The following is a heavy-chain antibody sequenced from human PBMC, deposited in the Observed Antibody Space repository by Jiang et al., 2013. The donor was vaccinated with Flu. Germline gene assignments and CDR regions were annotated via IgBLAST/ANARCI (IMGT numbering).Heavy chain of an antibody. J-gene: IGHJ6*02. CDR2: IDWDDDK. CDR1: GFSLSTSGMC. Sequence: KPTQTLTLTCTFSGFSLSTSGMCVSWIRQPPGKALEWLARIDWDDDKYYSTSLKTRLTISKDTSKNQVVLTMTNMDPVDTATYYCARGGLRSIGYYGMDVWGQGTTVTVSS. CDR3: ARGGLRSIGYYGMDV. D-gene: IGHD3-3*01. V-gene: IGHV2-70*11.